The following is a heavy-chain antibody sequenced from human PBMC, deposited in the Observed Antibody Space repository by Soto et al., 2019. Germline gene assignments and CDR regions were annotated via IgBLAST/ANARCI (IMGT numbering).Heavy chain of an antibody. Sequence: QVQLVQSGAEVKKPGASVKVSCRASGYTFTSYGISWVRQAPGQGLEWMGWISAYNGNTNYAQKLQGRVTMTTDTSTSTAYMELRSLRSDDTAVYYCAREDNYYDSSGCSIDYWGQGTLVTVSS. J-gene: IGHJ4*02. D-gene: IGHD3-22*01. V-gene: IGHV1-18*04. CDR1: GYTFTSYG. CDR3: AREDNYYDSSGCSIDY. CDR2: ISAYNGNT.